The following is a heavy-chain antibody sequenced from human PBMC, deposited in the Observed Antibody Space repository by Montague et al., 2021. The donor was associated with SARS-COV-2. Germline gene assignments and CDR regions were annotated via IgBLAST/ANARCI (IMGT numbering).Heavy chain of an antibody. Sequence: SETLSLTCTLSGGSISTYYWNWIRQPPGKGLGWIGNIYYSENTYYNPSLKSRATIPVETSKNQFSLSLTSVTAADTAVYYCARGPFWSAAPDYWGQGILVTVSS. CDR2: IYYSENT. D-gene: IGHD3-3*01. CDR3: ARGPFWSAAPDY. J-gene: IGHJ4*02. CDR1: GGSISTYY. V-gene: IGHV4-59*01.